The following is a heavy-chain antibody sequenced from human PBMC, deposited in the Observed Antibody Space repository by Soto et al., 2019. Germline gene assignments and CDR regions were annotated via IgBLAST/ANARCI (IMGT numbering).Heavy chain of an antibody. CDR1: GYTFTDYF. V-gene: IGHV1-2*02. CDR3: ATTTHQLVRPYYDGLAV. Sequence: ASVKVSCKASGYTFTDYFMHWVRQAPGQGLEWMGWINPNRGDTNSAQKFQGRVTMTRDTSISTAYMELSRLRSDDTAVYYCATTTHQLVRPYYDGLAVWGQGTTVTVS. D-gene: IGHD5-12*01. CDR2: INPNRGDT. J-gene: IGHJ6*02.